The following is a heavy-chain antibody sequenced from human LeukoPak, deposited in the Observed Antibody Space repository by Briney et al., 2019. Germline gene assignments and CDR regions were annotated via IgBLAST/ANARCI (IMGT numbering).Heavy chain of an antibody. D-gene: IGHD2-15*01. J-gene: IGHJ6*03. CDR3: AREGRTYCSGCSCPRRPIYIDV. Sequence: SETLSLTCAVYGGSFSGYYWSWIRQPPGKGLEWIGEINHSGSTNYNPSLKSRVTISVDTSKNQFSLKLSSVTAADTAVYYCAREGRTYCSGCSCPRRPIYIDVWGKGTTVTVSS. V-gene: IGHV4-34*01. CDR2: INHSGST. CDR1: GGSFSGYY.